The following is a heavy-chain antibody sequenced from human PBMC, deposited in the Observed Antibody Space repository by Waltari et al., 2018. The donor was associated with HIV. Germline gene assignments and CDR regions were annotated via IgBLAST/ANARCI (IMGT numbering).Heavy chain of an antibody. CDR2: VYYNGDT. CDR3: VALNTVTGTIDN. Sequence: QLQLQDSGPALVRLADTLSLTCTVSTGYISPPFYWGWVRQLPGTGLEWIGAVYYNGDTHYAPSLKNRIGMYVDRSKTQFSLTLTAVTAADTSHYFCVALNTVTGTIDNWGQGTLVTVAS. CDR1: TGYISPPFY. J-gene: IGHJ4*02. V-gene: IGHV4-39*01. D-gene: IGHD1-1*01.